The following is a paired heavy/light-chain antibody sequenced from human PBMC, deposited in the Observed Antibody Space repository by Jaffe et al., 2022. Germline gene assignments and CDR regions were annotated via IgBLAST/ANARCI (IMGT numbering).Heavy chain of an antibody. V-gene: IGHV3-21*01. CDR1: GFTFGGYS. Sequence: EVQLVESGGGLVKPGGSLRLSCAASGFTFGGYSMAWVRQAPGKGLEWVSFISSSGTYIYYADSLKGRFTLSRDNAKNSLYLQMNSLRAEDTAVYYCVRDRDCSGGSCYSISWGQGTLVTVSS. J-gene: IGHJ5*02. CDR3: VRDRDCSGGSCYSIS. CDR2: ISSSGTYI. D-gene: IGHD2-15*01.
Light chain of an antibody. CDR2: WAS. Sequence: DIVMTQSPDSLAVSLGERATINCKSSQTVFFSSTNNNYLAWYQQKPGQPPKLLIYWASTRESGVPDRFSGSGSGTDFTLTISDLQAEDVAVYYCQQYYDTPRTFGQGTKVEIK. CDR3: QQYYDTPRT. CDR1: QTVFFSSTNNNY. J-gene: IGKJ1*01. V-gene: IGKV4-1*01.